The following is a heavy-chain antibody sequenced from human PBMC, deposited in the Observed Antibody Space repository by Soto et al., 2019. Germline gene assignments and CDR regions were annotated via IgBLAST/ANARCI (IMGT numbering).Heavy chain of an antibody. CDR3: ARGSDILIFTDY. J-gene: IGHJ4*02. D-gene: IGHD3-9*01. CDR2: MNPNSGNT. V-gene: IGHV1-8*01. CDR1: GYTFTSYD. Sequence: QVQLVQSGAEVKKPGASVKVSCKASGYTFTSYDINWVRQATGQGLEWMGWMNPNSGNTGYAQKFQGRVTMPRNTSISTAYLELSSLRSEDTAVYYCARGSDILIFTDYWGRGTLVTVSS.